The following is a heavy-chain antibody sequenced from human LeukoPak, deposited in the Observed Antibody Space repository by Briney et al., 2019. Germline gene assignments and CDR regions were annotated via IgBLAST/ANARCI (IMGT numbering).Heavy chain of an antibody. CDR1: GFTFSSYW. V-gene: IGHV3-49*04. Sequence: GGSLRLSCAASGFTFSSYWMSWVRQAPGKGLEWVGFIRSKAYGGTTEYAASVKGRFTISRDDSKGIAYLQMNSLKTEDTAVYYCTKGTRFLGLVPDYWGQGTLVTVSS. D-gene: IGHD6-6*01. CDR2: IRSKAYGGTT. CDR3: TKGTRFLGLVPDY. J-gene: IGHJ4*02.